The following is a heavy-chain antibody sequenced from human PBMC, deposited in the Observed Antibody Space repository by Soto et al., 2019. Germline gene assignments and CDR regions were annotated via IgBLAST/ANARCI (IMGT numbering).Heavy chain of an antibody. Sequence: DVQLVESGGGLVQPGGSLRLSCAASGFTFGYYNMHWVRQAPGKGLEWVSFVRSSGDDTYYADSVKGRFTISRDNAKDSLYVQMNSLGEEDSAVYYCARDGEGSSSSDFDFWGQGALVSVSS. D-gene: IGHD2-2*01. CDR2: VRSSGDDT. J-gene: IGHJ4*02. V-gene: IGHV3-48*02. CDR1: GFTFGYYN. CDR3: ARDGEGSSSSDFDF.